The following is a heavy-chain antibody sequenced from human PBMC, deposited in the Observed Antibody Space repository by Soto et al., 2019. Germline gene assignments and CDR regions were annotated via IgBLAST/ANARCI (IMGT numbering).Heavy chain of an antibody. CDR2: ISAYNGNT. CDR3: AREGLVLVPTTVNSDYYYYAMDV. V-gene: IGHV1-18*01. J-gene: IGHJ6*02. CDR1: GYTFTSYG. D-gene: IGHD4-17*01. Sequence: ASVKVSCKASGYTFTSYGISWVRQAPGQGLEWMGWISAYNGNTNYAQKLQGRVTITADTSTSTAYMELSSLRPDDTAVYYCAREGLVLVPTTVNSDYYYYAMDVWGQGTTVTVSS.